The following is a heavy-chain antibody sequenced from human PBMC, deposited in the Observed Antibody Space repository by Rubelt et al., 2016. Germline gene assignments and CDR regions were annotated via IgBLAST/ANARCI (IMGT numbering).Heavy chain of an antibody. Sequence: QVQLQQWGAGLLKPSETLSLTCAVYGGSFSGYYWSWIRQPPGKGLEWIGYIYYSGSTNYTPSPKIVVTISVETSMNQFSLKLRSVTAADTAVYYCARDPQPFDIWGQGTMVTVSS. V-gene: IGHV4-34*11. CDR2: IYYSGST. CDR3: ARDPQPFDI. CDR1: GGSFSGYY. J-gene: IGHJ3*02.